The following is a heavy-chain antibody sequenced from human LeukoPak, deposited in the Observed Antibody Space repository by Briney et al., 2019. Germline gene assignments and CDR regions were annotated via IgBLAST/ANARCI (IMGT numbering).Heavy chain of an antibody. Sequence: SETLSLTCTVSGGSISTYYWSWIRQPAGKGLEWIGRIYPSGTTHYNPSLKSRVTLSVDTSTNHFSLKLSSVTAADTAVYYCARTSATGGTYFDYWGQGTLVTVSS. CDR3: ARTSATGGTYFDY. V-gene: IGHV4-4*07. D-gene: IGHD1-26*01. CDR2: IYPSGTT. CDR1: GGSISTYY. J-gene: IGHJ4*02.